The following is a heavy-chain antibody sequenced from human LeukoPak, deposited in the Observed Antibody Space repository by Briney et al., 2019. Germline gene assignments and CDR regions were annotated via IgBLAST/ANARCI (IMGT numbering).Heavy chain of an antibody. CDR2: ISYDGSNK. CDR1: GFTFSSYA. J-gene: IGHJ4*02. D-gene: IGHD1-1*01. CDR3: AGDLTGTTFFYFDY. Sequence: PGGSLRLSCAASGFTFSSYAMHWVRQAPGKGLEWVAVISYDGSNKYYADSVKGRFTISRDNSKNTLYLQMNSLRAEDTAVYYCAGDLTGTTFFYFDYWGQGTLVTVSS. V-gene: IGHV3-30-3*01.